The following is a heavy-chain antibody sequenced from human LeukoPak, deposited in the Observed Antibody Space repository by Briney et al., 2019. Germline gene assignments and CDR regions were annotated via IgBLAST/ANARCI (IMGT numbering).Heavy chain of an antibody. J-gene: IGHJ2*01. V-gene: IGHV3-9*01. D-gene: IGHD1-26*01. Sequence: GRSLRLSCAASGFTFDDYAMHWVRQAPGKGLEWVSGISWNSGSIGYADSVKGRFTISRDNAKNSLYLQMNSLRAEDTALYYCAKEGSRENWYFDLWGRSTLVTVSS. CDR2: ISWNSGSI. CDR1: GFTFDDYA. CDR3: AKEGSRENWYFDL.